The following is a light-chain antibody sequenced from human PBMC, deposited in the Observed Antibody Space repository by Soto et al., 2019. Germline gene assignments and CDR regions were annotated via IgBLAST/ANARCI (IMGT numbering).Light chain of an antibody. J-gene: IGKJ5*01. CDR2: KAS. V-gene: IGKV1-5*03. CDR1: QSISRW. Sequence: DIHVTQSPSTLAASVGDRVTITCRASQSISRWLAWYQQKPGKAPKLLIYKASRLESGVPSRFSGSGSETDFTLSISSLQPDDFATYYCQQYNGYSTWTFGQGTRLEIK. CDR3: QQYNGYSTWT.